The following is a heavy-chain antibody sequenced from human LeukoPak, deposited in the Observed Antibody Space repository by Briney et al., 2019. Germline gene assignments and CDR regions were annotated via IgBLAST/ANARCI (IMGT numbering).Heavy chain of an antibody. CDR2: IRFDGNPT. J-gene: IGHJ4*02. Sequence: GGSLEPSSAAPELTFSNRGMHWFRQAPGKGLEWLSFIRFDGNPTYSADSVKGRFTISRDNSKNTVYLQMNSLRVEDTAVYYCAKDLSYGPDYWGQGTLVTVSS. CDR3: AKDLSYGPDY. V-gene: IGHV3-30*02. CDR1: ELTFSNRG. D-gene: IGHD5-18*01.